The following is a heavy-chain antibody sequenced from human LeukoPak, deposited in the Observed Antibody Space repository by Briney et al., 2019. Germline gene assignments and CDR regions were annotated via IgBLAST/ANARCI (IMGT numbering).Heavy chain of an antibody. CDR2: IDAYSGNT. V-gene: IGHV1-18*01. CDR1: GYTFTTYG. J-gene: IGHJ4*02. CDR3: ARDVDTAMVTTKLPLY. D-gene: IGHD5-18*01. Sequence: ASVKVSCKAFGYTFTTYGVSWVRQAPGQGLEWMGWIDAYSGNTNYVQRFQGRVTMTTDTSTSTAYMELRSLRSDETAVYYCARDVDTAMVTTKLPLYWGQGTLVTVSS.